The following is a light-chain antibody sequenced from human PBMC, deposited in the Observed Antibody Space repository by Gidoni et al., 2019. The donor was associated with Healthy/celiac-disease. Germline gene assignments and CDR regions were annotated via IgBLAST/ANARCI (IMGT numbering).Light chain of an antibody. CDR1: QSISSY. Sequence: EIVLTQSPATLSLSPGERATLSCRASQSISSYLAWFQQKPGQAPRLLIFDASNGATGIPARFSGSGSGTDFTLTISSLEPEDFAVYYCQQRSNWPYTFXQXTKLEIK. CDR2: DAS. J-gene: IGKJ2*01. V-gene: IGKV3-11*01. CDR3: QQRSNWPYT.